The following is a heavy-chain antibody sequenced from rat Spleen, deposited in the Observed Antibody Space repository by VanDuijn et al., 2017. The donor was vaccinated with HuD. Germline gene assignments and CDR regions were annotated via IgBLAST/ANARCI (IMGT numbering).Heavy chain of an antibody. CDR2: HWSGGNT. V-gene: IGHV2S13*01. Sequence: QVQLKESGPGLMQPSQTLSLTCIVSGFSLPSYHVHWVRQSPGKGLEWMAVHWSGGNTDYNSALKSRLSISRDTSKSQVFLKVNSLKTEDTGIYYCTRGIYYFDYWGQGVMVTVSS. CDR1: GFSLPSYH. CDR3: TRGIYYFDY. J-gene: IGHJ2*01. D-gene: IGHD2-3*01.